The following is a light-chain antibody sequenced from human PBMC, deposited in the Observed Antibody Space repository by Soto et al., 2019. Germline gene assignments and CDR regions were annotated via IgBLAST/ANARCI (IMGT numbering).Light chain of an antibody. V-gene: IGKV2-28*01. CDR3: QHYNNWPPWT. CDR2: LGS. J-gene: IGKJ1*01. CDR1: QSLPHSNGYNS. Sequence: DIVMTQSPLSLPVTPGEPASISCRSSQSLPHSNGYNSLDWYLQKPGQSPQLLIYLGSNRASGVPDRFSGSGSGTDFTLKISRVEAEDVGVYYCQHYNNWPPWTFGQGTKVDIK.